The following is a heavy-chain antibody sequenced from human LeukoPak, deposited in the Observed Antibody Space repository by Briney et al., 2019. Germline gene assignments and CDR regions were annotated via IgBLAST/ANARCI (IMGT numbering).Heavy chain of an antibody. CDR1: GGSISSSSYY. CDR3: AKTAHIVVVTAIQGWFDP. Sequence: PSETLSLTCTVSGGSISSSSYYWGWIRQPPGKGLEWIGSIYYSGSPYYNPSLKSRLTISVDTSKNRFSLKLSSVTAADTAVYYCAKTAHIVVVTAIQGWFDPWGQGTLVTVSS. D-gene: IGHD2-21*02. V-gene: IGHV4-39*01. J-gene: IGHJ5*02. CDR2: IYYSGSP.